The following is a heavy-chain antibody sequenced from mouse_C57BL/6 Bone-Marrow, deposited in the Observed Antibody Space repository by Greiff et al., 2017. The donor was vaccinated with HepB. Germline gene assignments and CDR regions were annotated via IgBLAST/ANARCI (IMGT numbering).Heavy chain of an antibody. CDR3: FYDGYDTFYYAMDY. Sequence: QVQLQQSGAELVRPGASVTLSCKASGYTFTDYEMHWVKQTPVHGLEWIGAIDPETGGTAYNQKFKGKAILTADKSSSTAYMELRSLTSEDSAVYYCFYDGYDTFYYAMDYWGQGTSVTVSS. D-gene: IGHD2-2*01. CDR1: GYTFTDYE. CDR2: IDPETGGT. V-gene: IGHV1-15*01. J-gene: IGHJ4*01.